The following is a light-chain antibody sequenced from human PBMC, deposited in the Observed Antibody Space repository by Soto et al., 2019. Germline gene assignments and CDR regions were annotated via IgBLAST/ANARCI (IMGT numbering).Light chain of an antibody. V-gene: IGLV2-14*01. CDR3: SSYTSSSTLGV. CDR1: GSDVGDYNY. Sequence: QSALTQPASVSGSPGQSITISCTGTGSDVGDYNYVSWYQQHPGKAPKLMIYEVSNRPSGVSNRFSGSKSGNTASLTISGLQAEDEADYYCSSYTSSSTLGVFGGGTKVTVL. CDR2: EVS. J-gene: IGLJ2*01.